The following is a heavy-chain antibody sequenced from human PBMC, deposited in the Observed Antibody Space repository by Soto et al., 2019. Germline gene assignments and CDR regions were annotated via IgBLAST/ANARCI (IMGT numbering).Heavy chain of an antibody. CDR1: GFTFSSYS. Sequence: GGSLRLSCAASGFTFSSYSMNWVRQAPGKGLEWVSYISSSSSTIYYADSVKGRLTISRDNAKNSLYLQMNSLRAEDTAVYYCAREGYCSGGSCYYYYYGMDVWGQGTTVTVSS. CDR3: AREGYCSGGSCYYYYYGMDV. D-gene: IGHD2-15*01. J-gene: IGHJ6*02. V-gene: IGHV3-48*01. CDR2: ISSSSSTI.